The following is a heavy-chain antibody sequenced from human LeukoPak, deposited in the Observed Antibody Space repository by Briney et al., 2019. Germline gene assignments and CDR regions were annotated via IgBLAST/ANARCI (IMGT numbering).Heavy chain of an antibody. D-gene: IGHD3-22*01. CDR1: GGSFSGYY. J-gene: IGHJ3*02. V-gene: IGHV4-34*01. Sequence: PSETLSLTCAVYGGSFSGYYWSWIRQPPGKGLEWIGEINHSGSTNYNPSLKSRVTISVDTSKNQFSLKLSSVTAADTAVYYCASKWVTYYYNSSAYHYPTDVFDIWGQGTMVTVSS. CDR3: ASKWVTYYYNSSAYHYPTDVFDI. CDR2: INHSGST.